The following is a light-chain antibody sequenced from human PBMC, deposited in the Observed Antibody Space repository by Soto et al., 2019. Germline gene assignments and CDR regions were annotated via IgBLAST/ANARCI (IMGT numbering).Light chain of an antibody. CDR1: QSVLYSSNNKNY. Sequence: DLVITQSPDSLAVSLGYRATINCMSSQSVLYSSNNKNYLAWYQQKPGKAPKFLIYDASNLESGVPSRFSGSGSGTEFTLTISSLQPDDFATYYCQQDSSYWTFGQGTKVDIK. V-gene: IGKV4-1*01. CDR2: DAS. J-gene: IGKJ1*01. CDR3: QQDSSYWT.